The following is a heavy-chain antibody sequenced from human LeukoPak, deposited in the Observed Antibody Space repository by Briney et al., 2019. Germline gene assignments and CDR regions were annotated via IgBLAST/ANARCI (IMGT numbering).Heavy chain of an antibody. CDR1: GYSFTSYW. CDR3: ARRGGSGSYYNQVGSDNWFDP. D-gene: IGHD3-10*01. Sequence: GESLKISCKGSGYSFTSYWIGWVRQMPGKGLEWMGIIYPGDSDTRYSPSFQGQVTISADKSISTAYLQWSSLKASDTAMYYCARRGGSGSYYNQVGSDNWFDPWGQGTLVTVSS. V-gene: IGHV5-51*01. CDR2: IYPGDSDT. J-gene: IGHJ5*02.